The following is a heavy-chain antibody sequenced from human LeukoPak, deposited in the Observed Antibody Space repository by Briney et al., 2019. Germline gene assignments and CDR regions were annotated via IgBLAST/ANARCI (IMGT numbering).Heavy chain of an antibody. J-gene: IGHJ4*02. D-gene: IGHD2-2*02. CDR2: ISSSGGTT. V-gene: IGHV3-23*01. CDR3: AKPDCSYTDCYRPTY. CDR1: GFTFSSYA. Sequence: GGSLRLSCAASGFTFSSYAMSWVRQAPGKGLEWVSAISSSGGTTYYSDFVKGRFTISRDNPKNTLYLQMNSLRAEDTAVYYCAKPDCSYTDCYRPTYWGQGTLVTVSS.